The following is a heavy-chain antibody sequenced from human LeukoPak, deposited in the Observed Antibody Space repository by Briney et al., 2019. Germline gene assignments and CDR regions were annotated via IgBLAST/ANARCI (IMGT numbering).Heavy chain of an antibody. Sequence: PGGSLRLSCAASGFTFSSYSMNWVRQAPGKGLEWVSYISSSSSTIYYADSVKGRFTISRDNAKNSLYLQMNSLRAEDTAVYYCARQWGYSRSCCTFDIWGQGTMVTVSS. V-gene: IGHV3-48*01. CDR1: GFTFSSYS. CDR3: ARQWGYSRSCCTFDI. J-gene: IGHJ3*02. D-gene: IGHD6-13*01. CDR2: ISSSSSTI.